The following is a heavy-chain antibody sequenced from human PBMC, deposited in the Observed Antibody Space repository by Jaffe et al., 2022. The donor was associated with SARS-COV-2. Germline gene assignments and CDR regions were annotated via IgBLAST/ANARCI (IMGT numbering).Heavy chain of an antibody. D-gene: IGHD6-19*01. CDR3: ARDPDGWQWLVPDFDY. V-gene: IGHV3-30-3*01. CDR2: ISYDGSNK. Sequence: QVQLVESGGGVVQPGRSLRLSCAASGFTFSSYAMHWVRQAPGKGLEWVAVISYDGSNKYYADSVKGRFTISRDNSKNTLYLQMNSLRAEDTAVYYCARDPDGWQWLVPDFDYWGQGTLVTVSS. J-gene: IGHJ4*02. CDR1: GFTFSSYA.